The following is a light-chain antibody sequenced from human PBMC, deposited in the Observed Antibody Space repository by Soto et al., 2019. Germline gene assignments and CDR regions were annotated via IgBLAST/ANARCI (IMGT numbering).Light chain of an antibody. CDR3: NSYTSSSTYV. V-gene: IGLV2-14*03. Sequence: QPVLTQHASVSGSPGQSITISCTGTSSDVGGYNYVSWYQQHPGKAPKLMIYDVSDRPSGVSNRFSGSKSGNTASLSISGLQAEDEADYYCNSYTSSSTYVFGTGTKLTVL. CDR2: DVS. J-gene: IGLJ1*01. CDR1: SSDVGGYNY.